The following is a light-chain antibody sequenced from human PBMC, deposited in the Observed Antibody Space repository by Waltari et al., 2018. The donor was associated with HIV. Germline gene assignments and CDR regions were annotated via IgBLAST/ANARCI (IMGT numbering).Light chain of an antibody. V-gene: IGKV4-1*01. J-gene: IGKJ4*01. CDR2: WAS. CDR1: QTVFYSSNNKNY. CDR3: QQTYTIPPT. Sequence: AVSLGERATIKCKSSQTVFYSSNNKNYLSWYQQKPGQPPKLIIYWASSRQSGVPDRFSGSGSGTDFTLTISSLQAEDVAVYFCQQTYTIPPTFGGGTKVEIK.